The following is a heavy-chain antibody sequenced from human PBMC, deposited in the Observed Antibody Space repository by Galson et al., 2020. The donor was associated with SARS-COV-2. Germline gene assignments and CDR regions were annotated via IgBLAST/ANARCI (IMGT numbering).Heavy chain of an antibody. CDR1: GGSIRSYF. CDR3: ARLGGTVAGINGMDV. J-gene: IGHJ6*02. D-gene: IGHD6-19*01. Sequence: SETLSLTCTVSGGSIRSYFWSWIRQPAGKGLEWIGRIYTSGSTNYNPSLKSRITMSVDTSKNQFSLKLKSVTAADTAVYYCARLGGTVAGINGMDVWGQGTTVTVSS. CDR2: IYTSGST. V-gene: IGHV4-4*07.